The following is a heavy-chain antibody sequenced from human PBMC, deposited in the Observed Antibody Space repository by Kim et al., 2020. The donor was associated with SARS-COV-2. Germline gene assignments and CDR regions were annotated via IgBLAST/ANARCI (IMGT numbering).Heavy chain of an antibody. Sequence: GGSLRLSCSAFGFTFRNYPMHWVRQTPEKGLEYVSSISGNGDTTFYADSVKGRSTISRDNSKNTLYLQLSSLRPEDTAVYYCLNGYSNTWNAWGQGTRVTVSS. V-gene: IGHV3-64D*09. CDR2: ISGNGDTT. CDR3: LNGYSNTWNA. J-gene: IGHJ5*02. D-gene: IGHD6-13*01. CDR1: GFTFRNYP.